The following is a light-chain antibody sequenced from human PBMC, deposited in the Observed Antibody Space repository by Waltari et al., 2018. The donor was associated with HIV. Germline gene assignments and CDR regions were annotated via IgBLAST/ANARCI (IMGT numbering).Light chain of an antibody. J-gene: IGLJ2*01. Sequence: QSVLTQPPSASGTPGQRVTISCSGRSSNIGTNYIYWYPQLPGTAPKLLSYRNNQRPSGVPDRFSGSKSGTSVFLAISGLRSEDEADYYCAAWDENLSGRVVFGGGTKLTVL. CDR1: SSNIGTNY. CDR2: RNN. V-gene: IGLV1-47*01. CDR3: AAWDENLSGRVV.